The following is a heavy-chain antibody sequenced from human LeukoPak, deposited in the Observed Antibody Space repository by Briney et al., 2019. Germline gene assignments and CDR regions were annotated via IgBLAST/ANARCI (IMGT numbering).Heavy chain of an antibody. J-gene: IGHJ5*02. CDR3: AREKRRGYSSSWTPPFRNNWFDP. D-gene: IGHD6-13*01. CDR1: GFTLSSYG. Sequence: GRSLRLSYAASGFTLSSYGMHCVRQAPGNWLECVAVIRYDGSDKYHAGAVKGRFTISRDNSKNTLYLQMNSLRVEDTAVYYCAREKRRGYSSSWTPPFRNNWFDPWGQGTLVIVSS. CDR2: IRYDGSDK. V-gene: IGHV3-33*01.